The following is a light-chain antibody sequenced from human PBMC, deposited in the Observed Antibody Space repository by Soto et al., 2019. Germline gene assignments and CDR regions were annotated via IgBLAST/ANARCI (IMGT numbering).Light chain of an antibody. CDR1: GRNVGAYHY. J-gene: IGLJ2*01. Sequence: QSALTQPPSASGSPGQSVTISCTGTGRNVGAYHYVSWYQQHPGKAPKLIVYEVNKRPSGVPDRFSGSKSGNTASLTVSGLQGDDEADYYCSSRAVGYMIFGGGTKVTVL. V-gene: IGLV2-8*01. CDR2: EVN. CDR3: SSRAVGYMI.